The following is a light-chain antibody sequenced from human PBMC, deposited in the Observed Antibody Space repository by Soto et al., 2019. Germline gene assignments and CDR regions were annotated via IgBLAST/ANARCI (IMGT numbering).Light chain of an antibody. V-gene: IGKV3-20*01. Sequence: EIVMTQSPATLSVSPWERATLSCRASQSVSTSFLAWYQQKPGQAPRLLIYGAFSRATGIPDRFSGSGSGTDFTLTITRLEPEDFAVYYCQQYGSSPIAFGQGTRLEIK. CDR1: QSVSTSF. J-gene: IGKJ5*01. CDR2: GAF. CDR3: QQYGSSPIA.